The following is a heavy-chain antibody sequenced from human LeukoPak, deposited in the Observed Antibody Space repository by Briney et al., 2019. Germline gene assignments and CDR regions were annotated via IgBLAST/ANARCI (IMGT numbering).Heavy chain of an antibody. CDR2: IYYSGST. CDR1: GGSISSSSYY. Sequence: SETLSLTCTLSGGSISSSSYYWGWIRQPPGKGLEWIGSIYYSGSTYYNPSLKSRVTISVDTSKNQFSLKLSSVTATDTAVFYCARQYTGIDYWGQGTLVTVSS. CDR3: ARQYTGIDY. V-gene: IGHV4-39*01. J-gene: IGHJ4*02. D-gene: IGHD2-2*02.